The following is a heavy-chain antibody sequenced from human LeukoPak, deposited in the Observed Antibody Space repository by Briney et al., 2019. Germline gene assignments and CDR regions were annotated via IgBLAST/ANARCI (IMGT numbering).Heavy chain of an antibody. CDR3: ARGGDGMVLGLNWFDP. CDR2: IYHSGST. J-gene: IGHJ5*02. D-gene: IGHD3-10*01. V-gene: IGHV4-38-2*02. CDR1: GYSISSGYY. Sequence: PAETLSLTCTVSGYSISSGYYWGWIRQPPGKGLEWIGNIYHSGSTYYNPSLKSRVTISVDTSKSQFSLKLSSVTAADTAVYYCARGGDGMVLGLNWFDPWGQGTLVTVSS.